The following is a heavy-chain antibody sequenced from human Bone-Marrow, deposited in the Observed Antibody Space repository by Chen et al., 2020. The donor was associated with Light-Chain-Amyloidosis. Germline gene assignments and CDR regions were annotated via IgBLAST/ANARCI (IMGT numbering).Heavy chain of an antibody. CDR3: AKSSYSSSFFLDAFDI. Sequence: LVESGGGLVQPGRSLRLSCAASGFTFDDYAMHWVRQAPGKGLEWVSGISWNSGSIGYADSVKGRFTISRDNAKNSLYLQMKSLRAEDTALYYCAKSSYSSSFFLDAFDIWGQGTMVTVSS. CDR1: GFTFDDYA. D-gene: IGHD6-13*01. CDR2: ISWNSGSI. J-gene: IGHJ3*02. V-gene: IGHV3-9*01.